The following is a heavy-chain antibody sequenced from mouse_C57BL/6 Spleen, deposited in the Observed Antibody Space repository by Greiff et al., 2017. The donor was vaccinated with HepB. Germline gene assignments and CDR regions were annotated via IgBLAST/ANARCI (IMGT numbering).Heavy chain of an antibody. D-gene: IGHD1-1*01. V-gene: IGHV1-81*01. Sequence: VQLMESGAELARPGASVKLSCKASGYTFTSYGISWVKQRTGQGLEWIGEIYPRSGNTYYNEKFKGKAALTADKSSSTAYMELRSLTSEDSAVYFCARYGNYYFDYWGQGTTLTVSS. CDR3: ARYGNYYFDY. CDR2: IYPRSGNT. J-gene: IGHJ2*01. CDR1: GYTFTSYG.